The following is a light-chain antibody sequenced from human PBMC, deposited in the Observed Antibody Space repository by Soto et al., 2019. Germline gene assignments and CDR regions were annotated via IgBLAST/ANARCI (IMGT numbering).Light chain of an antibody. CDR1: QTISSW. Sequence: DIHMTQSPSTLSASVGDRVTITCRASQTISSWLAWYQQKPGKAPKLLIYDASNLQSGIPSRFSGSGSGTDFTLKISRVEAEDVGVYYCMQSIQLPYTFGQGTKLEIK. V-gene: IGKV1-5*01. CDR2: DAS. J-gene: IGKJ2*01. CDR3: MQSIQLPYT.